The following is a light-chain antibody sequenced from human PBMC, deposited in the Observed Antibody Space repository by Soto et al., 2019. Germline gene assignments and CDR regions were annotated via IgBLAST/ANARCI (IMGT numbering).Light chain of an antibody. CDR3: QQYGT. J-gene: IGKJ1*01. V-gene: IGKV3-20*01. CDR2: GAS. Sequence: IVMTQSPATLSVAPGERVTFSCRASQGISRKVAWYQQKPGQAPRLLIYGASRRATGIPDRFSGSGSGSDFTLTISRLEPEDFAVYYCQQYGTFGQGTKVDIK. CDR1: QGISRK.